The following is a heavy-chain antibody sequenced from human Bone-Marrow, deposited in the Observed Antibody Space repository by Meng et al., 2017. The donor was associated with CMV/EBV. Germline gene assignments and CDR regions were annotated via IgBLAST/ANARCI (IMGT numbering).Heavy chain of an antibody. CDR1: GYTFTGYY. V-gene: IGHV1-2*02. CDR3: ARDTDPAARSYYYYYGMDV. D-gene: IGHD6-6*01. CDR2: INPNSGGT. Sequence: ASVKVSCKASGYTFTGYYMHWVRQAPGQGLEWMGWINPNSGGTNYAQKFQGRVTMTRDTSISTAYMELSRLRSADTAVYFCARDTDPAARSYYYYYGMDVWGQGTTVTV. J-gene: IGHJ6*02.